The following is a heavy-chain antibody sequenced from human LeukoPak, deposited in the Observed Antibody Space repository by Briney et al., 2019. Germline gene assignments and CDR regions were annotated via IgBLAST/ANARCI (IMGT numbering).Heavy chain of an antibody. J-gene: IGHJ5*02. CDR1: GFTFSSYG. CDR2: ISYDGSNK. CDR3: AARGGVGRNNWFDP. V-gene: IGHV3-30*03. D-gene: IGHD3-16*01. Sequence: GGSLRLSCAASGFTFSSYGMHWVRQAPGKGLEWVALISYDGSNKYYADSVKGRFTIARDNSKNPLCLQIDSLRAEDTAVYYCAARGGVGRNNWFDPWGQGTLVTVSS.